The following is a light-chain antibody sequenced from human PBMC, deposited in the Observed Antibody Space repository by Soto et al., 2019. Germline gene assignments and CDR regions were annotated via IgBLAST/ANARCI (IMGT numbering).Light chain of an antibody. J-gene: IGLJ3*02. CDR1: SSDVCGYNY. CDR2: EVN. Sequence: QSALTQPPSASGSPGQSVTISCTGTSSDVCGYNYVSWYQQHPGKAPKVMIYEVNKRPSGGPDRFSGSKSGNTASLTVSGLQAEDEADYYCKSYTGINNWVFGGGTKLTVL. V-gene: IGLV2-8*01. CDR3: KSYTGINNWV.